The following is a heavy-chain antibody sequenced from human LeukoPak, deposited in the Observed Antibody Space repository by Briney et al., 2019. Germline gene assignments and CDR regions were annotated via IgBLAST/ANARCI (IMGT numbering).Heavy chain of an antibody. CDR1: GGSINNNY. Sequence: SETLSLTCTVSGGSINNNYWSWIRQPAGKGLEWIGRIYSSGTTTDYNPALKSRVTMSVDTSKNQFSLKLRSVTAADTAVYYCARGRLGFGSNWFDPWGQGTLVTVTS. D-gene: IGHD2-15*01. CDR3: ARGRLGFGSNWFDP. J-gene: IGHJ5*02. V-gene: IGHV4-4*07. CDR2: IYSSGTT.